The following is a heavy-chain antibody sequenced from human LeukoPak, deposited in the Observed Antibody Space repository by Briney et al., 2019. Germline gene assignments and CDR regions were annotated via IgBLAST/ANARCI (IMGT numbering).Heavy chain of an antibody. CDR3: ARGYSSSWSDY. CDR2: ISSSSSYI. J-gene: IGHJ4*02. CDR1: GFTFSSYT. V-gene: IGHV3-21*01. Sequence: PGGSLRLSCVASGFTFSSYTMSWVRQAPGKGLEWVSSISSSSSYIYYADSVKGRFTISRDNAKNSLYLQMSSLRAEDTAVYYCARGYSSSWSDYWGQGTLVTVSS. D-gene: IGHD6-13*01.